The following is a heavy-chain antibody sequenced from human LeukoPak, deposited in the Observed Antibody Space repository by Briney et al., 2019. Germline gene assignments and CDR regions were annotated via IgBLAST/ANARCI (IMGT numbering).Heavy chain of an antibody. CDR3: ASQNQVTPDTATAR. CDR2: INPNSGGT. D-gene: IGHD5-18*01. V-gene: IGHV1-2*02. J-gene: IGHJ4*02. CDR1: GYTFTGYY. Sequence: ASVKVSCKASGYTFTGYYMHWVRQAPGQGLEWMGWINPNSGGTNYAQKFQGRVTMTRDTSISTAYMEPSRLRSDDTAVYYCASQNQVTPDTATARWGQGTLVTVSS.